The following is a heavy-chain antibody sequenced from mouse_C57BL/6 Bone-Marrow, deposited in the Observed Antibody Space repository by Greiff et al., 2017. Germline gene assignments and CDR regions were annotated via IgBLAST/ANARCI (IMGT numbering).Heavy chain of an antibody. Sequence: DVMLVESGGGLVKPGGSLTLSCAASGFTFSDYGLHWVRQAPEKGLEWVAYIRSGSSTIYYADTVKGRFTISRDNAKNTLFLQMTSLRSEDTAMYYCATNWDIDYWGQGTTLTVSS. CDR1: GFTFSDYG. J-gene: IGHJ2*01. V-gene: IGHV5-17*01. CDR3: ATNWDIDY. D-gene: IGHD4-1*02. CDR2: IRSGSSTI.